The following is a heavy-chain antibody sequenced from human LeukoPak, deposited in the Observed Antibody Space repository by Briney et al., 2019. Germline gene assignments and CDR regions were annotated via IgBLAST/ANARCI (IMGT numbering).Heavy chain of an antibody. D-gene: IGHD4-23*01. CDR1: GGSISSYY. Sequence: SETLSLTCTVSGGSISSYYWSWIRQPPGKGLEWIGDVYYSGSTNYNPSLKSRVTISVDTSKNQFSLKLSSVTAADTAVYYCARGDESAYGGMFDYWGQGTLVTVPS. CDR3: ARGDESAYGGMFDY. J-gene: IGHJ4*02. CDR2: VYYSGST. V-gene: IGHV4-59*01.